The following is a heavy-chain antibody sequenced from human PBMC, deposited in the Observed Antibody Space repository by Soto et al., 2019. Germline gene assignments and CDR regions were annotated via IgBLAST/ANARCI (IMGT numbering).Heavy chain of an antibody. CDR1: GFTFNSYD. Sequence: PGGSLWLSCAASGFTFNSYDMSWVRQAPGKGLEWVSAISGSGGSTYYADSVKGRFTISRDNAKNSLYLQMNSLRAEDTALYYCAKDILVFQDSKYCSRTSCYDYRGPGPLVTV. V-gene: IGHV3-23*01. CDR2: ISGSGGST. J-gene: IGHJ4*02. CDR3: AKDILVFQDSKYCSRTSCYDY. D-gene: IGHD2-2*01.